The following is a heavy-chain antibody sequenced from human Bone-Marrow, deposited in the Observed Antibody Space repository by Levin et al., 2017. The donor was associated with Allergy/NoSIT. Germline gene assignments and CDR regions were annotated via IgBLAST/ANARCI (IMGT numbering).Heavy chain of an antibody. V-gene: IGHV3-21*01. D-gene: IGHD3-10*01. J-gene: IGHJ6*02. CDR2: ISSSSSYI. CDR3: ARGTTMVRGVITPYGMDV. CDR1: GFTFSSYS. Sequence: LSLTCAASGFTFSSYSMNWVRQAPGKGLEWVSSISSSSSYIYYADSVKGRFTISRDNAKNSLYLQMNSLRAEDTAVYYCARGTTMVRGVITPYGMDVWGQGTTVTVSS.